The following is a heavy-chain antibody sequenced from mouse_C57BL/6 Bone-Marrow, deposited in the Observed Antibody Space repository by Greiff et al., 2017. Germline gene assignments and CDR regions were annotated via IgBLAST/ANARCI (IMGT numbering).Heavy chain of an antibody. Sequence: EVKLMESGGDLVKPGGSLKLSCAASGFTFSSYGMSWVRQTPDKRLEWVATISSGGSYTYYPDSVKGRFTISRDNAKNTLYLQMSSLKSEDTAMYYCARGGDSSGYRFAYWGQGTLVTVSA. CDR2: ISSGGSYT. V-gene: IGHV5-6*02. CDR3: ARGGDSSGYRFAY. D-gene: IGHD3-2*02. J-gene: IGHJ3*01. CDR1: GFTFSSYG.